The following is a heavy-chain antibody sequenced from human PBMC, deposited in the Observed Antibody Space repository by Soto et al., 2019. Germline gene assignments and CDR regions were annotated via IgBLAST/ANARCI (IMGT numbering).Heavy chain of an antibody. CDR3: ARVSRGIAVAGPDY. CDR2: ISAYNGNT. CDR1: GYTFTSYG. Sequence: ASVKVSCKASGYTFTSYGISWVRQAPGQGLERMGWISAYNGNTNYAQKLQGRVTMTTDTSTSTAYMELRSLRSDDTAVYYCARVSRGIAVAGPDYWGQGTLVTVSS. J-gene: IGHJ4*02. V-gene: IGHV1-18*01. D-gene: IGHD6-19*01.